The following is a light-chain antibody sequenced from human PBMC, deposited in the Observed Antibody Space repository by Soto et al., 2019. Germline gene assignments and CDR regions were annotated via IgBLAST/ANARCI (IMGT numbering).Light chain of an antibody. CDR1: NNDVGGYNY. Sequence: QSALTQPASVSGSPGQSITISCTGTNNDVGGYNYVSWYQQHPGKAPKLMIYDVSNRPSGVSNRFSGSKSGNTASLTISGLQADDEADYYCSSYTSSSTVLFGGGTQLTVL. V-gene: IGLV2-14*01. J-gene: IGLJ2*01. CDR2: DVS. CDR3: SSYTSSSTVL.